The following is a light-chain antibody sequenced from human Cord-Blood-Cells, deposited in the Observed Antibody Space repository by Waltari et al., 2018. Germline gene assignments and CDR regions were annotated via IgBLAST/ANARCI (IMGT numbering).Light chain of an antibody. CDR2: DAY. CDR3: QRRINWPIFS. CDR1: QRVSSY. J-gene: IGKJ3*01. Sequence: EILLTQYPPTLSLYPGERATLSCRASQRVSSYLAWYQQKPGQAPSLLIYDAYNRATGIPAMFIGSGSWTDFTLTIGSLDPEDCAVYFCQRRINWPIFSFVPGAKVDIK. V-gene: IGKV3-11*01.